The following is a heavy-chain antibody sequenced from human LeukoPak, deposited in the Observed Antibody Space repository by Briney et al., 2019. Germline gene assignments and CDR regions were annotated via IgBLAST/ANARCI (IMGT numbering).Heavy chain of an antibody. CDR1: GGSISSYY. Sequence: PSETLSLTCTVSGGSISSYYWSWIRQPAGEGLEWIGHIYSTGSTNYNPSLKSRVTMSVDTSKNQFSLKLSSVTAADTAVYYCARDRSYGNFDYWGQGTLVTVSS. CDR3: ARDRSYGNFDY. D-gene: IGHD5-18*01. J-gene: IGHJ4*02. CDR2: IYSTGST. V-gene: IGHV4-4*07.